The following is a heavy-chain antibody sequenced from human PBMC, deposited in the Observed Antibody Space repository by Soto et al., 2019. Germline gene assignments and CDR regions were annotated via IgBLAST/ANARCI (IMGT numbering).Heavy chain of an antibody. CDR3: ARDPYYYDSSGYYVHYFDY. D-gene: IGHD3-22*01. Sequence: VASVKVPCKASGGTFSSYAISWVRQAPGQGLEWMGGIIPIFGTANYAQKFQGRVTITADESTSTAYMELSSLRSEDTAVYYCARDPYYYDSSGYYVHYFDYWGQGTLVTVSS. CDR2: IIPIFGTA. J-gene: IGHJ4*02. V-gene: IGHV1-69*13. CDR1: GGTFSSYA.